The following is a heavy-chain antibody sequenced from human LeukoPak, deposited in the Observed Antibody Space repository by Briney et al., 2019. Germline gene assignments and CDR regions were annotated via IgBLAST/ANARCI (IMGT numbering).Heavy chain of an antibody. CDR3: ARFPYSSGIRYYYYGMDV. J-gene: IGHJ6*02. Sequence: ASVKVSCKASGYTFTGYYMHWVRQAPGQGLEWMGWINPNSGGTNYAQKFQGRVTITRDTSISTAYMELSRLRSDDTAVYYCARFPYSSGIRYYYYGMDVWGQGTTVTVSS. CDR2: INPNSGGT. D-gene: IGHD6-19*01. CDR1: GYTFTGYY. V-gene: IGHV1-2*02.